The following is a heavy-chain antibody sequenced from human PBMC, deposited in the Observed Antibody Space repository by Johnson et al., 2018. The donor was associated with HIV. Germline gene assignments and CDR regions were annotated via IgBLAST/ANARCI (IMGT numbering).Heavy chain of an antibody. CDR2: ISGNGGDT. Sequence: VQLVESGGGLVKPGGSLRLSCAASGFTFSSYAMPWVRQAPGRGLEWVAAISGNGGDTYFADSVKGRFTIARDNSKNTLNLQMNSLGDEDTALYYCARRRVTALFDIWGHGTLVTVSS. D-gene: IGHD2-21*02. CDR3: ARRRVTALFDI. CDR1: GFTFSSYA. J-gene: IGHJ3*02. V-gene: IGHV3-23*04.